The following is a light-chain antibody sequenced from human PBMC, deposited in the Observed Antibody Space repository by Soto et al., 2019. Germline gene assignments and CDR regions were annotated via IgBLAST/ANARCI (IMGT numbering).Light chain of an antibody. CDR1: SGHSSYI. J-gene: IGLJ3*02. V-gene: IGLV4-60*02. Sequence: QLALTQSSSASASLGSSVKVTCTLSSGHSSYIIAWHQQQPGKAPRYLMKLEGSGSYNKGSGVPDRFSGSSSGADRYLTISKLQYEDEADYYCETWDSNTRVFGGGTKLTVL. CDR2: LEGSGSY. CDR3: ETWDSNTRV.